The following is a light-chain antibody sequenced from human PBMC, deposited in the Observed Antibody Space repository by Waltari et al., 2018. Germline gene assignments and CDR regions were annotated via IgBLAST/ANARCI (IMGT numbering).Light chain of an antibody. J-gene: IGLJ1*01. CDR1: KLGDKY. Sequence: SYELTQPPSVSVSPGQTASITCSGDKLGDKYACWYQQKPGQSPVLVIYQASTRPSGIPWRFAGSNAGNTATLTISGTQAMDEADYYCQAWDSSTLYVFGTGTKVTVL. CDR3: QAWDSSTLYV. CDR2: QAS. V-gene: IGLV3-1*01.